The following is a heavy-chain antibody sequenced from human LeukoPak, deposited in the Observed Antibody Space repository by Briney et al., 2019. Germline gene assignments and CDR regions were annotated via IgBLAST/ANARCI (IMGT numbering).Heavy chain of an antibody. D-gene: IGHD3-22*01. J-gene: IGHJ6*02. Sequence: SETLSLTCTVSGGSVSSGSYYWSWIRQPPGKGLEWIGYIYYSGSTNYNPSLKSRVTISVDTSKNQFSLKLSSVTAADTAVYYCARSDSSGYSFTYYYYGMDVWGQGTTVTVSS. CDR1: GGSVSSGSYY. CDR3: ARSDSSGYSFTYYYYGMDV. CDR2: IYYSGST. V-gene: IGHV4-61*01.